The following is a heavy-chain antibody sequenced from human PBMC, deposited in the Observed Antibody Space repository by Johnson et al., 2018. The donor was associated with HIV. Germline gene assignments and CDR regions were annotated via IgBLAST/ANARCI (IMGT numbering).Heavy chain of an antibody. V-gene: IGHV3-30*18. CDR1: GFNFSTYD. CDR2: ISYDGNNK. Sequence: QVQLVESGGGVVQPGRSLRLSCITYGFNFSTYDMHWVRQAPGKGLEWVAVISYDGNNKYYADSVKGRFTISRENSKNMLYLQMHSLRAEDTAVYYCAKDRDPLGREVDAFDIWGQGTLVTVSS. J-gene: IGHJ3*02. CDR3: AKDRDPLGREVDAFDI. D-gene: IGHD3-16*01.